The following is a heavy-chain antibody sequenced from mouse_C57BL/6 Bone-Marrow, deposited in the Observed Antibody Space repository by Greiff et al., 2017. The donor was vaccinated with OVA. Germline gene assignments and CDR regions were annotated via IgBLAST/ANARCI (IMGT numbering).Heavy chain of an antibody. CDR2: ISNLAYSI. CDR3: ARRGGYGTLFDY. CDR1: GFTFSDYG. V-gene: IGHV5-15*01. J-gene: IGHJ2*01. Sequence: EVKLVESGGGLVQPGGSLKLSCAASGFTFSDYGMAWVRQAPRQGPEWVAFISNLAYSIYYADTVTGRFTISRENAKNTLYLEMSSLRSEDTAMYYCARRGGYGTLFDYWGQGTTLTVAS. D-gene: IGHD1-1*01.